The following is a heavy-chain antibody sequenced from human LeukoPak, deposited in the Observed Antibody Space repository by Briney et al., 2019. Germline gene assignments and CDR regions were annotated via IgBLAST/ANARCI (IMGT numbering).Heavy chain of an antibody. CDR1: GFTFSSYS. D-gene: IGHD1-26*01. J-gene: IGHJ3*02. CDR3: ARAPGWELLRDDAFDI. CDR2: ISSSSSYI. Sequence: GGSLRLSCAASGFTFSSYSMNWVRQAPGKWLEWVSSISSSSSYIYYADSVKGRFTISRDNAKNSLYLQMNSLRAEDTAVYYCARAPGWELLRDDAFDIWGQGTMVTVPS. V-gene: IGHV3-21*01.